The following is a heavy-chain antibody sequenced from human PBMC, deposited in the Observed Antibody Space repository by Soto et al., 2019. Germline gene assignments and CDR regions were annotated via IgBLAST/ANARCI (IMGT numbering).Heavy chain of an antibody. CDR3: ARDRADSSGWEGAFDI. D-gene: IGHD6-19*01. CDR2: ITYDGGDT. J-gene: IGHJ3*02. CDR1: GFTFSSYA. V-gene: IGHV3-23*01. Sequence: GGSLRLSCEASGFTFSSYAMTWVRQAPGKGLEWVSAITYDGGDTYYADSVKGRFTISRDNSKNTLYLQMNSLRAEDTAVYYCARDRADSSGWEGAFDIWGQGTMVTVSS.